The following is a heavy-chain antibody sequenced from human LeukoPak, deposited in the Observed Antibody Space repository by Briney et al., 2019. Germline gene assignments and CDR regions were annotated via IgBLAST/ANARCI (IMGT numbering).Heavy chain of an antibody. J-gene: IGHJ4*02. CDR3: ARGLGWELQYYFDY. CDR1: GYTFTSYG. D-gene: IGHD1-26*01. V-gene: IGHV1-8*02. Sequence: ASVKVSCKASGYTFTSYGISWVRQATGQGLEWMGWMNPNSGNTGYAQKFQGRVTMTRNTSISTAYMELSSLRSEDTAVYYCARGLGWELQYYFDYWGQGTLVTVSS. CDR2: MNPNSGNT.